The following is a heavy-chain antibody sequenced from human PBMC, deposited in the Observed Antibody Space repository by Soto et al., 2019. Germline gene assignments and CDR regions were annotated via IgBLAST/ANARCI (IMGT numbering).Heavy chain of an antibody. V-gene: IGHV4-34*01. CDR1: GGSFSGYY. CDR2: INHSGST. CDR3: ARGLGSSSWYGY. D-gene: IGHD6-13*01. J-gene: IGHJ4*02. Sequence: QVQLQQWGAGLLKPSETLSLTCAVCGGSFSGYYWSWIRQPPGKGLEWIGEINHSGSTNYNPSLKSRVTISVDTSKNQFSLKLSSVTAADTAVYYCARGLGSSSWYGYWGQGTLVTVSS.